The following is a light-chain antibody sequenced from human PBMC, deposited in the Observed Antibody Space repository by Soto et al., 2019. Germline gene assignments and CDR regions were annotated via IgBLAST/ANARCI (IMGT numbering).Light chain of an antibody. CDR1: QSIDSSY. V-gene: IGKV3-20*01. Sequence: EIVLTQSPGTLSLSPGERATLSCRASQSIDSSYLAWYQQKPGQAPRLLIYGAFSRTIGIPARFSGSGSGTDFTLTITRLEPEDFAVYYCQQYGGSPRVTFGGGTRVEIK. CDR2: GAF. J-gene: IGKJ4*01. CDR3: QQYGGSPRVT.